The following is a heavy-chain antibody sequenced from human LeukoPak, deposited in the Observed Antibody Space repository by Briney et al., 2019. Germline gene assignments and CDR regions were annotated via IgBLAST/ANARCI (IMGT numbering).Heavy chain of an antibody. D-gene: IGHD1-26*01. CDR1: GYTFTGYY. Sequence: ASVKVSCKASGYTFTGYYMHWVRQAPGQGLEWMGWINPKSGGTNYAQKLRGRVTMTRDTPITTDYMELSGLSSDDTAVYYCAREGPTEYWFDPWGQGTLVTVSS. CDR3: AREGPTEYWFDP. CDR2: INPKSGGT. V-gene: IGHV1-2*02. J-gene: IGHJ5*02.